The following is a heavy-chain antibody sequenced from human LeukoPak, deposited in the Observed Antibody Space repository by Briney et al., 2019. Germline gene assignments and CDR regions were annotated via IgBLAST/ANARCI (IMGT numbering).Heavy chain of an antibody. Sequence: SGTLSLTCTVSGGSISSSSYYWGWLRPPPGKGLEWIGSIYYSGSTHYNPSLKSRVTVSVDTSKNQFSLKLSSVTAADTAVYYCASPHGKTRWGQGTLVTVSS. CDR2: IYYSGST. CDR3: ASPHGKTR. CDR1: GGSISSSSYY. J-gene: IGHJ4*02. V-gene: IGHV4-39*07.